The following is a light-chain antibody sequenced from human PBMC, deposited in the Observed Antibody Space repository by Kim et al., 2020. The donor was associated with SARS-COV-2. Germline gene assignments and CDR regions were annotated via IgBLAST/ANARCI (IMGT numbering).Light chain of an antibody. CDR1: QSISSY. J-gene: IGKJ3*01. V-gene: IGKV1-39*01. Sequence: ASVGDRVTITCRTSQSISSYLNWYQQKPGKAPHLLISAASGLESGVPSRFSGSGSGTDFTLTISSLQPEDFATYYCQQSYSTPFTFGPGTKVDIK. CDR3: QQSYSTPFT. CDR2: AAS.